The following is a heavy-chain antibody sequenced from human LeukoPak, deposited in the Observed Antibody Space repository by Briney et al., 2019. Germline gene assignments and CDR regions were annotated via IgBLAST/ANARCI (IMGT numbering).Heavy chain of an antibody. J-gene: IGHJ4*02. CDR1: GFTFSNYC. D-gene: IGHD6-13*01. Sequence: PGGSLRLSCAASGFTFSNYCMSWVRQAPGKGLEWVANIKQDGSEKYYVDSVKGRFTISRDNAKNSLYLQMNSLRAEDTAVYYCAAGSSSWYFDYWGQGTLVTVSS. V-gene: IGHV3-7*02. CDR2: IKQDGSEK. CDR3: AAGSSSWYFDY.